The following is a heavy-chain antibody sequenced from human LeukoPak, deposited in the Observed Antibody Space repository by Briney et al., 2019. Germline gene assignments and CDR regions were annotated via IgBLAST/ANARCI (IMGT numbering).Heavy chain of an antibody. CDR1: GYTFIDYY. CDR2: VDPEDGET. CDR3: ESYSGYVKGGFDF. D-gene: IGHD5-12*01. V-gene: IGHV1-69-2*01. Sequence: PGASVKVSCKASGYTFIDYYMHWVQQAPGKGLEWLGRVDPEDGETMYAEKFQGRVTITADTSTDTAYMELSSLRSEDTAVYYCESYSGYVKGGFDFWGQGTMVTVSS. J-gene: IGHJ3*01.